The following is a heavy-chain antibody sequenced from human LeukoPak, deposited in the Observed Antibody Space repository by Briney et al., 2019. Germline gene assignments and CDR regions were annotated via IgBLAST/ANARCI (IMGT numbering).Heavy chain of an antibody. V-gene: IGHV4-4*07. CDR1: GGSISSYY. J-gene: IGHJ3*02. D-gene: IGHD3-16*01. CDR3: WRGDQMTKAAFDI. CDR2: IYTSGST. Sequence: SETLSLTCTVSGGSISSYYWSWIRQPAGKGLEWIGRIYTSGSTNYNPSLKSRVTMSVDTNKNQFSLQLRSVTAADTAEDYCWRGDQMTKAAFDIWGEGTMVTASS.